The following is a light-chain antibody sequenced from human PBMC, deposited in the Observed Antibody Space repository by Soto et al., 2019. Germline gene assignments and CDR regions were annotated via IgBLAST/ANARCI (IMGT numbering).Light chain of an antibody. CDR2: AAS. J-gene: IGKJ1*01. V-gene: IGKV1-9*01. CDR3: QQRT. Sequence: DIQLTQSPSFLSASVGDIVTITCRASQGIRSYLAWYQQKPGKAPKLLIYAASTLQSGVPSRFSGSGSGTEFTLTISSLQPEDFATYYCQQRTFGQGTKVEIK. CDR1: QGIRSY.